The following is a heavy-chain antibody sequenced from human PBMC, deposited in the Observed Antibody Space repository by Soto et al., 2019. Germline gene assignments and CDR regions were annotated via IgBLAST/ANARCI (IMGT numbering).Heavy chain of an antibody. J-gene: IGHJ5*02. CDR3: ARDGVLRFLEWLSTKNWFGP. CDR2: ISAYNGNT. V-gene: IGHV1-18*01. CDR1: GYTFTSYG. D-gene: IGHD3-3*01. Sequence: GASVKVSCKASGYTFTSYGISWVRQAPGQGLEWMGWISAYNGNTNYAQKLQGRVTMTTDTSTSTAYMELRSLRSDDTAVYYCARDGVLRFLEWLSTKNWFGPWGQGTLVTVSS.